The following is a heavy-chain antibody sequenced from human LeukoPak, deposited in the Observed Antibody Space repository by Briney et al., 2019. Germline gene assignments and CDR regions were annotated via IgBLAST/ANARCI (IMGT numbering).Heavy chain of an antibody. D-gene: IGHD6-13*01. Sequence: PGGSLRLSCSASGFTFSSFAMHWARQAPGKGLEYISAITTNGGSTYYVDSVRGRFTISRDNSKNTVYLQLSSLRAEDTAVYYCVKVAAAGIGAFDIWGQGTIVTVSS. V-gene: IGHV3-64D*06. J-gene: IGHJ3*02. CDR3: VKVAAAGIGAFDI. CDR2: ITTNGGST. CDR1: GFTFSSFA.